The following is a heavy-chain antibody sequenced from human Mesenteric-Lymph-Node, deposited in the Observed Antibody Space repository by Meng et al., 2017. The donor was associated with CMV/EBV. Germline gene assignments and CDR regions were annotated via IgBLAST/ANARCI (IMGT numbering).Heavy chain of an antibody. V-gene: IGHV4-30-4*07. CDR3: ARGGGSTIFGVVTRSYYFDY. J-gene: IGHJ4*02. Sequence: WGCVRPPPGEVREWIGFIDYSGSTYYNPSLKGRVTISVDTAKNSFSLKLSTVTAADTAVYYCARGGGSTIFGVVTRSYYFDYWGQGTLVTVSS. D-gene: IGHD3-3*01. CDR2: IDYSGST.